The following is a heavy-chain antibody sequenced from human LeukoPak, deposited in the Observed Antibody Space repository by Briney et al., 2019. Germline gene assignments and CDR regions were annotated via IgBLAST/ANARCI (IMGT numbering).Heavy chain of an antibody. Sequence: PSETLSLTCAVYGGSFSNYYWSWIRQPPGKGLEWIGEVNHSGSTSYNPSLKSRVTISVDTSKNQFSLKLSAVSAADTAVYFCSRIKRQLSMVRGPFDYWGQGTLVTVSS. CDR1: GGSFSNYY. CDR2: VNHSGST. V-gene: IGHV4-34*01. J-gene: IGHJ4*02. CDR3: SRIKRQLSMVRGPFDY. D-gene: IGHD3-10*01.